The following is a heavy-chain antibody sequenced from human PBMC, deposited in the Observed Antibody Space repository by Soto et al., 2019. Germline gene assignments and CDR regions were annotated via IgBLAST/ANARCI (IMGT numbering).Heavy chain of an antibody. CDR1: GFTFSSYG. CDR3: ARESSGSCIDS. D-gene: IGHD1-26*01. CDR2: IWYDGSNK. J-gene: IGHJ4*02. Sequence: QVQLVESGGGVVQPGRSLRLSCAASGFTFSSYGMHWVRQAPGKGVGWGAVIWYDGSNKYFADSVKGRFTISSDNSKNTLDLKMNSLRAEETAVYYCARESSGSCIDSLGQGTLVTVSS. V-gene: IGHV3-33*01.